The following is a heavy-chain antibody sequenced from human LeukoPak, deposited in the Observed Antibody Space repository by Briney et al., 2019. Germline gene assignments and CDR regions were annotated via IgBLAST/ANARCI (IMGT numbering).Heavy chain of an antibody. CDR3: ARIKLTYYYDSSGTYYFDY. J-gene: IGHJ4*02. D-gene: IGHD3-22*01. Sequence: PSQTLSLTCTVSGGSISSGGYYWSWIRQHPGKGLEWIGYIYYSGSTYYNPSLKSRVTISVDTSKNQFSLKLSSVTAADTAVYYCARIKLTYYYDSSGTYYFDYWDQGTLVTVSS. V-gene: IGHV4-31*03. CDR2: IYYSGST. CDR1: GGSISSGGYY.